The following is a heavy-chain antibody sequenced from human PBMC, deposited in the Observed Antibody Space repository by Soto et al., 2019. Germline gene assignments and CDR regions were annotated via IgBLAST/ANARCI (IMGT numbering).Heavy chain of an antibody. CDR2: IYYSGST. J-gene: IGHJ4*02. CDR3: SSRYGGSLDF. Sequence: ENLSLTCAVSGGSISSYCMSWVRQPPGKGLEWIGYIYYSGSTNYNPSLKRRVTLSVDTSKNQFSLKLSSVTAADTVLYYWSSRYGGSLDFCGQGTLVTVSA. V-gene: IGHV4-59*08. CDR1: GGSISSYC. D-gene: IGHD2-15*01.